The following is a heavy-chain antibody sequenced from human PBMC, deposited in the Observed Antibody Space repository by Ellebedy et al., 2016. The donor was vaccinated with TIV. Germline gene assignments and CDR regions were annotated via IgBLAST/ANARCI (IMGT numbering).Heavy chain of an antibody. CDR3: AGDADY. V-gene: IGHV3-23*01. CDR1: GFTFTKYS. J-gene: IGHJ4*02. Sequence: GGSLRLXXGASGFTFTKYSMSWVRKAPGKGLEWVSGISGSGVITYYADSVKGRFTISRDNSKNTLYLQMNSLRAEDTAVYYCAGDADYWGQGTLVTVSS. CDR2: ISGSGVIT.